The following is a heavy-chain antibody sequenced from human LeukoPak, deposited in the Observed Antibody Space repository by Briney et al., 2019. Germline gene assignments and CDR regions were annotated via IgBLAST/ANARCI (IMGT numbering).Heavy chain of an antibody. CDR1: GFTFISYA. CDR2: ISGSGGNT. D-gene: IGHD6-6*01. CDR3: AKSYSSSADFDY. Sequence: GGSLRLSCAASGFTFISYAMSWVRQAPGKGLEWVSSISGSGGNTYYADSVKGRFTISRDSSKNTLYLQMNSLRAEDTALYYCAKSYSSSADFDYWGQGTLVTVSS. J-gene: IGHJ4*02. V-gene: IGHV3-23*01.